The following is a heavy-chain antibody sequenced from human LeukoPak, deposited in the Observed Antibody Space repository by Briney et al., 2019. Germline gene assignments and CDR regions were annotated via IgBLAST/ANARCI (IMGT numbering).Heavy chain of an antibody. V-gene: IGHV4-59*01. CDR2: IYYSGST. CDR3: ASDYYDSSGYYPMRY. J-gene: IGHJ4*02. CDR1: GGSISSYY. Sequence: SETLSLTCTVSGGSISSYYWSWIRQPPGKGLEWIGNIYYSGSTNYNPSLKSRVTISVDTSKNQFSLKLSSVTAADTAVYYCASDYYDSSGYYPMRYWGQGTLVTVSS. D-gene: IGHD3-22*01.